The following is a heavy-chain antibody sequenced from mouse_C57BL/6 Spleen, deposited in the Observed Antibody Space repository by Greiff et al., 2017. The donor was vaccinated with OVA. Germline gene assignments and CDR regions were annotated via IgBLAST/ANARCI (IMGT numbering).Heavy chain of an antibody. V-gene: IGHV1-15*01. CDR2: IDPETGGT. J-gene: IGHJ2*01. CDR1: GYTFTDYE. Sequence: QVQLQQSGAELVRPGASVTLSCKASGYTFTDYEMHWVKQTPVHGLEWIGAIDPETGGTAYNQKFKGKAILTADNSSSTAYMELRSLTSEDSAVYYCTRAALLRPHFDYWGQGTTLTVSS. CDR3: TRAALLRPHFDY. D-gene: IGHD1-2*01.